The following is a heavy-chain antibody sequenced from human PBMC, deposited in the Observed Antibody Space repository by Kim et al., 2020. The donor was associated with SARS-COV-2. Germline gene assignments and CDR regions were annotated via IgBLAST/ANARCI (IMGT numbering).Heavy chain of an antibody. D-gene: IGHD1-26*01. J-gene: IGHJ4*02. CDR2: ISGDSKDI. CDR3: ASGGRDGWELFSDF. Sequence: GGSLRLSCAASGFTFSDYCMNWVRQAPGKGLEWLSYISGDSKDIYYADSVRGRFTISRDNAKNSLHLYMDSLRAEDTAVYYCASGGRDGWELFSDFWGQGTLVSVSS. V-gene: IGHV3-21*05. CDR1: GFTFSDYC.